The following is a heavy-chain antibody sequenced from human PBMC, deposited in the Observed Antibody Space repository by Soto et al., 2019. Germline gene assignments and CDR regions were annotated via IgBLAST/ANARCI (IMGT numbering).Heavy chain of an antibody. CDR2: INPSGVST. J-gene: IGHJ4*02. CDR1: GYTFTSYY. D-gene: IGHD2-2*02. CDR3: ARERGTSCYNP. V-gene: IGHV1-46*04. Sequence: QVQLVQSGSEVKKPGASVKVSCNASGYTFTSYYIHWVRQAPGQGLEWMGIINPSGVSTSYAQKLQGRVPMARDTSTSTVYMELSSLRSEDTAVYFCARERGTSCYNPWGQGTLVPVSS.